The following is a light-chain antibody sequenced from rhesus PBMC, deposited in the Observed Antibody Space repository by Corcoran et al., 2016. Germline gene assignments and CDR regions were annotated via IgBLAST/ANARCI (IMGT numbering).Light chain of an antibody. CDR3: LQYSSSPLT. V-gene: IGKV1-22*01. CDR1: QSISSW. CDR2: KAF. J-gene: IGKJ4*01. Sequence: DIQMTQSPSSLSASVGDTVTITCRASQSISSWLDWYQQKPGKAPKLLSYKAFSLQSGVPSRVSGSGSGTDFTLTISSLPPEDFATYYCLQYSSSPLTFGGGAKVEIK.